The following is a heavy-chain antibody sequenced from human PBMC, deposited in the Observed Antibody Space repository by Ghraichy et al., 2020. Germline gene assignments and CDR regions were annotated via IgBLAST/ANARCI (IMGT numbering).Heavy chain of an antibody. V-gene: IGHV1-2*02. D-gene: IGHD3-22*01. CDR2: INPNSGGT. J-gene: IGHJ4*02. CDR3: ARGDYYDSSGMGDY. Sequence: GGSLRLSCKASGYTFTGYYMHWVRQAPGQGLEWMGWINPNSGGTNYAQKFQGRVTMTRDTSISTAYMELSRLRSDDTAVYYCARGDYYDSSGMGDYWGQGTLVTVSS. CDR1: GYTFTGYY.